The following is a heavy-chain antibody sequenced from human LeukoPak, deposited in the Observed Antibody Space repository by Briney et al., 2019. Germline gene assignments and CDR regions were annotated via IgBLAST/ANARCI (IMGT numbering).Heavy chain of an antibody. CDR3: TTDYSGSYPSLDY. Sequence: GGSLRLSCAASGFTFSNAWMSWVRQAPGKGLEWVGRIKSKTDGGTTDYAAPVKGRFTISRDDSKNTLYLQMNSLKTEDTAVYYCTTDYSGSYPSLDYWGQGTLVTVPS. V-gene: IGHV3-15*01. D-gene: IGHD1-26*01. J-gene: IGHJ4*02. CDR1: GFTFSNAW. CDR2: IKSKTDGGTT.